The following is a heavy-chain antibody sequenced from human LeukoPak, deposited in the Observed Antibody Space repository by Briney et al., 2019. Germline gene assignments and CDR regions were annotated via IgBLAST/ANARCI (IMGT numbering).Heavy chain of an antibody. CDR3: AKDFQYTVTTEYYFDY. CDR1: GFTFDDYA. J-gene: IGHJ4*02. Sequence: RPGGSLRLSCAASGFTFDDYAMHWVRQAPGKGLEWFSLISGDGGSTYYADSVKGRFTISRDNSKNSLYLQMNSLRTEDTALYYCAKDFQYTVTTEYYFDYWGQGTLVTVSS. CDR2: ISGDGGST. D-gene: IGHD4-17*01. V-gene: IGHV3-43*02.